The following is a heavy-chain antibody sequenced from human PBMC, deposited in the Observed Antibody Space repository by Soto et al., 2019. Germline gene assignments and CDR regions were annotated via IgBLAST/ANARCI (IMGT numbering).Heavy chain of an antibody. D-gene: IGHD3-10*01. Sequence: PGGSLRLSCAASGFTFSSYAMSWVRQAPGKGLEWVSAISGSGGSTYYADSVKGRFTISRDNSKNTLYLQMNSLRAEDTAVYYCAKEPRMAMVRGAQFDPWGQGTLVTVSS. CDR2: ISGSGGST. V-gene: IGHV3-23*01. CDR1: GFTFSSYA. CDR3: AKEPRMAMVRGAQFDP. J-gene: IGHJ5*02.